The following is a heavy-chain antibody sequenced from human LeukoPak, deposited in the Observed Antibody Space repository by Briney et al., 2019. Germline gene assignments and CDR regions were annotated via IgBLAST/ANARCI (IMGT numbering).Heavy chain of an antibody. CDR2: IIPIFGTA. D-gene: IGHD3-22*01. CDR3: ARDLRVDVYWWLFHDY. V-gene: IGHV1-69*05. CDR1: GGTFSSYA. Sequence: VASVKVSCKASGGTFSSYAISWVRQAPGQGLEWMGRIIPIFGTANYAQKFQGRVTITTDESTSTAYMELSSLRSEDTAVCYCARDLRVDVYWWLFHDYWGQGTLVTVSS. J-gene: IGHJ4*02.